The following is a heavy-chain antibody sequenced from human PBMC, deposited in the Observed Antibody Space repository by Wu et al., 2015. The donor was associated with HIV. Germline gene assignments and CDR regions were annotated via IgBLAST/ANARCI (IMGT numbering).Heavy chain of an antibody. CDR1: GDTFNIFA. Sequence: QVQLVQSGAEVKKPGSSVKVSCKASGDTFNIFAINWVRQAPGQGLEWMGGIIPAFGTTDYAGKFQGGVTISADDSTSTAYMELKRLTSEDTAVYYCARPWQLRNGWPFFDYWGQGNPGHRLL. CDR3: ARPWQLRNGWPFFDY. J-gene: IGHJ4*02. CDR2: IIPAFGTT. D-gene: IGHD4-23*01. V-gene: IGHV1-69*12.